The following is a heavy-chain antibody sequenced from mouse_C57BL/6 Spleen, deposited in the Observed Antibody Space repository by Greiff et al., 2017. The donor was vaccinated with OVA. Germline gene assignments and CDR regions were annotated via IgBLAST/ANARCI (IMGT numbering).Heavy chain of an antibody. CDR2: ISYSGST. CDR1: GYSITSGYD. J-gene: IGHJ4*01. Sequence: EVQLQESGPGMVKPSQSLSLTCTVTGYSITSGYDWHWIRHFPGNKLEWMGYISYSGSTNYNPSLKSRISITHDTSKNHFFLKLNSVTTEDTATYYCARGGAYYENAMDYWGQGTSVTVSS. CDR3: ARGGAYYENAMDY. D-gene: IGHD2-10*01. V-gene: IGHV3-1*01.